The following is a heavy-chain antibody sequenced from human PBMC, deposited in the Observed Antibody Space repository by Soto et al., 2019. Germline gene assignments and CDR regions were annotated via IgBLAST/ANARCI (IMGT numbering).Heavy chain of an antibody. CDR3: ARDAPGMVRGVMFY. Sequence: EVPLVESGGGLVQPGGSLRLSCAASGFTFSSYAMHWVRQAPGKGLEYVSAISSNGGSTYYANSVKGRFTISRDNSKNTLYLQMGSLRAEDMAVYYCARDAPGMVRGVMFYWGQGTLVTVSS. CDR2: ISSNGGST. D-gene: IGHD3-10*01. J-gene: IGHJ4*02. CDR1: GFTFSSYA. V-gene: IGHV3-64*01.